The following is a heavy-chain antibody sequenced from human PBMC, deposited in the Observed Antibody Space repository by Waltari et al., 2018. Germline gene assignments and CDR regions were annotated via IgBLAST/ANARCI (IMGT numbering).Heavy chain of an antibody. V-gene: IGHV4-39*01. Sequence: QLQLQVSGPGLVKPSETLSLTCTVSRGPISSPNCWGWTRQPPGTGLEWIGSVYHSGATDYNASLKSRVTISVDTSRNEFSLRLTSVTAADTALYYCAKQVPAGGSGSYYNTGWFDPWGQGTLVTVSA. J-gene: IGHJ5*02. CDR1: RGPISSPNC. CDR2: VYHSGAT. CDR3: AKQVPAGGSGSYYNTGWFDP. D-gene: IGHD3-10*01.